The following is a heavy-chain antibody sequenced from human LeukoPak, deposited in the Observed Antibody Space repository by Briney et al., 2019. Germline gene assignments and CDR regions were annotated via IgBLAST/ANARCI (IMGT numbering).Heavy chain of an antibody. CDR3: ARSMIVVVSGVHFDY. Sequence: ASVKVSCKASGGTFSSYAISWVRQAPGQGLEWMGGIIPIFGTANYAQKFQGRVTITADKSTSTAYMELSSLRSEDTAVYYCARSMIVVVSGVHFDYWGQGTLVTVSS. V-gene: IGHV1-69*06. D-gene: IGHD3-22*01. CDR2: IIPIFGTA. J-gene: IGHJ4*02. CDR1: GGTFSSYA.